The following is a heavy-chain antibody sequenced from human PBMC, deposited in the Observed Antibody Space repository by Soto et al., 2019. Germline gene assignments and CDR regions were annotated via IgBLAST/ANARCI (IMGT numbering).Heavy chain of an antibody. CDR1: GGTFSSYA. J-gene: IGHJ6*02. CDR2: IIPIFGTA. V-gene: IGHV1-69*13. D-gene: IGHD3-9*01. Sequence: SVKVSCKASGGTFSSYAISWVRQAPGQGLEWMGGIIPIFGTANYAQKFQGRVTITADESTSTAYMELSSLRSEDTAVYYCARGLYDTILLHSRGYYYGMDVWGQGTTVTVSS. CDR3: ARGLYDTILLHSRGYYYGMDV.